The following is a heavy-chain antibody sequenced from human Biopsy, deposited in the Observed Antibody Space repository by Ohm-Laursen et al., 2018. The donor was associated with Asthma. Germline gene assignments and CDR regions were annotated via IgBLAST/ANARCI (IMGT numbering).Heavy chain of an antibody. J-gene: IGHJ5*02. CDR2: IIPIFGTA. D-gene: IGHD6-19*01. V-gene: IGHV1-69*13. CDR1: RGTFRNYA. Sequence: SVKVSCKASRGTFRNYAVNWVRQAPGQGLEWMGGIIPIFGTAKYAEKFQGRVTITADESSAHMELRSLTFEDMAMYYCARDQGIAVSGSTLGWFDPWGQGTLVTVSS. CDR3: ARDQGIAVSGSTLGWFDP.